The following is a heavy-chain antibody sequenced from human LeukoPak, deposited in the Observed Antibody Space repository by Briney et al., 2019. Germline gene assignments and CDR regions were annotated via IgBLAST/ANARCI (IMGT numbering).Heavy chain of an antibody. Sequence: GGSLRLSCAASGFTFSSFGMDWVRQAPGKGLEWISYISTSSLNTIHYADSVKGRFTISRDNAKNSLFLQMNSLRAEDTAVYYCARSLSTDFDYWGQGILVTVSS. CDR3: ARSLSTDFDY. D-gene: IGHD5/OR15-5a*01. CDR2: ISTSSLNTI. V-gene: IGHV3-48*04. CDR1: GFTFSSFG. J-gene: IGHJ4*02.